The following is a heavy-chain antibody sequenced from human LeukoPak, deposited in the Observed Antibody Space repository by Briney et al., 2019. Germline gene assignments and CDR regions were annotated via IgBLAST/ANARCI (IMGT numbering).Heavy chain of an antibody. Sequence: GGSLRLSCAASGFTFCSYSMNWVRQAPGKGLEWVSYISSSSSTIYYAESVKGRFTISRDNAKNSLYLQMNSLRAEDTAVYYCARDERDCSSTSCYFRYFNYWGQGTLVTVSS. CDR1: GFTFCSYS. V-gene: IGHV3-48*04. CDR2: ISSSSSTI. D-gene: IGHD2-2*01. CDR3: ARDERDCSSTSCYFRYFNY. J-gene: IGHJ4*02.